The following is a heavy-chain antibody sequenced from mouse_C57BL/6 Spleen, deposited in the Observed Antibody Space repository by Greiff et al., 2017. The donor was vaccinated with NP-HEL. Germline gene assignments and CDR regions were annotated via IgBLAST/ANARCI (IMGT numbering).Heavy chain of an antibody. J-gene: IGHJ2*01. CDR2: IHPNSGST. CDR3: ALPYGNYAYFDY. Sequence: QVQLQQPGAELVKPGASVKLSCKASGYTFTSYWMHWVKQRPGQGLEWIGMIHPNSGSTNYNEKFKSKATLTVDKSSSTAYMQLSSLTSEDSAVYYCALPYGNYAYFDYWGQGTTLTVSS. V-gene: IGHV1-64*01. CDR1: GYTFTSYW. D-gene: IGHD2-1*01.